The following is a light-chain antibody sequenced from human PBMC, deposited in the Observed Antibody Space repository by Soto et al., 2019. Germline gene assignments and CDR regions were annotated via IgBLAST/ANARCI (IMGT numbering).Light chain of an antibody. CDR3: AAWDDSLSGWV. CDR2: RNN. V-gene: IGLV1-47*01. J-gene: IGLJ3*02. CDR1: SSNIGAGYD. Sequence: QSVLTQPPSVSGAPGQRVTISCTGSSSNIGAGYDVYWYQQFPGTAPKLLIYRNNQRPSGVPDRFSGSKSGTSASLAISGLPSEDEADYYCAAWDDSLSGWVFGGGTKVTVL.